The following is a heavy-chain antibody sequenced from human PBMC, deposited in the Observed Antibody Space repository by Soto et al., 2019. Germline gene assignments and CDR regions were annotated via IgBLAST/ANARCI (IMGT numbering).Heavy chain of an antibody. CDR2: ISADNGDT. Sequence: GASVKVSCEASGYTFDIYGISWVRQLPGKGPEWMGWISADNGDTKYAQRMQGRVTMTTDTATSTAYMELRSLRSDDTAVYYCARDRSYYYDSSGYPFDFWGQGSLVTVSS. V-gene: IGHV1-18*01. CDR3: ARDRSYYYDSSGYPFDF. CDR1: GYTFDIYG. J-gene: IGHJ4*02. D-gene: IGHD3-22*01.